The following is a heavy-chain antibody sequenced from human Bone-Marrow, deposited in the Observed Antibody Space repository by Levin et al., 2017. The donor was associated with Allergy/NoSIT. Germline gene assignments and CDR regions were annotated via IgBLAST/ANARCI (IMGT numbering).Heavy chain of an antibody. CDR1: GFTISSNY. Sequence: GASVKVSCAASGFTISSNYMSWVRQAPGKGLEWVSVIYSGGSTYYADSVKGRFTISRDNSKNTLYLQMNSLRAEDTAVYYCARAMGAADYWGQGTLVTVSS. V-gene: IGHV3-53*01. D-gene: IGHD1-26*01. J-gene: IGHJ4*02. CDR2: IYSGGST. CDR3: ARAMGAADY.